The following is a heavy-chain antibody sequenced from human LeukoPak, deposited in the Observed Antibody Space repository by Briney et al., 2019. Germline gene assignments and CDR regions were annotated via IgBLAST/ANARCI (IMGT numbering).Heavy chain of an antibody. V-gene: IGHV3-23*01. Sequence: GGSLRLSCAASGFTVSSNYMSWVRQAPGKGLEWVSAISGSGGSTYYADSVKGRFTISRDNSKNTLYLQMNSLRAEDTAVYYCAKDRVLRFLEWFNDAFDIWGQGTMVTVSS. CDR1: GFTVSSNY. D-gene: IGHD3-3*01. CDR2: ISGSGGST. J-gene: IGHJ3*02. CDR3: AKDRVLRFLEWFNDAFDI.